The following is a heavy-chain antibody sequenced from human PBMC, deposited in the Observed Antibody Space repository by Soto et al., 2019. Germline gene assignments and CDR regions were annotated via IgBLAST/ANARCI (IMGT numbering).Heavy chain of an antibody. CDR1: GFTFRNYA. D-gene: IGHD3-22*01. Sequence: VGSLRLSCAASGFTFRNYAMNWVRQAPGKGLEWVSGISVSGGSTYYADSVKGRFTVSRDNSKNTVFLQMHSLRAEDTAVYFCAKGMYYYDSSGYRLFDYWGQGTLVTVSS. V-gene: IGHV3-23*01. CDR2: ISVSGGST. CDR3: AKGMYYYDSSGYRLFDY. J-gene: IGHJ4*02.